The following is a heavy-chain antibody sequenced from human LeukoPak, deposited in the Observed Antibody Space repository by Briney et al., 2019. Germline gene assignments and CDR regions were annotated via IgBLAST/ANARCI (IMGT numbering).Heavy chain of an antibody. CDR1: GFTFSSYS. V-gene: IGHV3-21*04. CDR2: ISSSSSYI. CDR3: ARKVAAPDY. Sequence: TGGSLRLSCAASGFTFSSYSMNWVRQAPGKGLEWVSYISSSSSYIYYVDSVKGRFTISRDNAKNTLYLQMNSLRAEDTAVYYCARKVAAPDYWGQGTLVTVSS. J-gene: IGHJ4*02. D-gene: IGHD6-19*01.